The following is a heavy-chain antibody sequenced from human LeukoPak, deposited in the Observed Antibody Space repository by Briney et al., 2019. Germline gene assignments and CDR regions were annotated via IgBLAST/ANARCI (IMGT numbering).Heavy chain of an antibody. CDR3: ATGRGYSYGYESEDFYYMDV. CDR2: INPNSGGT. CDR1: GYTFTGYY. D-gene: IGHD5-18*01. V-gene: IGHV1-2*02. J-gene: IGHJ6*03. Sequence: ASVTVSCKASGYTFTGYYMHWVRQAPGQGLEWMGWINPNSGGTNYAQRFQCRVTMTRDTSTTTAYMELSRLTSDDTAVYYCATGRGYSYGYESEDFYYMDVWGKGTTVTVSS.